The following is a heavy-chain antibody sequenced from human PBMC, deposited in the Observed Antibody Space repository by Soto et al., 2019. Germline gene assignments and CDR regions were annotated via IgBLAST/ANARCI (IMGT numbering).Heavy chain of an antibody. Sequence: PGGSLRLSCAASGFTFTDYYMSWIRQAPGKGLEWVSYISSSGSTIYYADSVKGRFTISRDNAKNSLYLQMNSLRAEDTAVYYCARVLGFGELPVYYYYYYGMDVWGQGTTVTVSS. D-gene: IGHD3-10*01. CDR1: GFTFTDYY. V-gene: IGHV3-11*01. CDR3: ARVLGFGELPVYYYYYYGMDV. CDR2: ISSSGSTI. J-gene: IGHJ6*02.